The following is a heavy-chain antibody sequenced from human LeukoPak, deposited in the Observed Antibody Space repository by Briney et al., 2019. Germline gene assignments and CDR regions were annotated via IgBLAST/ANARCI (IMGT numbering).Heavy chain of an antibody. D-gene: IGHD3-9*01. V-gene: IGHV3-21*06. CDR2: IDSSGGYM. CDR3: ARASFPDKKFDY. Sequence: PGGSLRLSCEASGFTFNTYSMNWARQAPGKGLEWVSSIDSSGGYMFYADSVKGRFIISRDNAKDSLYLQMNSLRAEDTAVYYCARASFPDKKFDYWGQGTLVTVSS. J-gene: IGHJ4*02. CDR1: GFTFNTYS.